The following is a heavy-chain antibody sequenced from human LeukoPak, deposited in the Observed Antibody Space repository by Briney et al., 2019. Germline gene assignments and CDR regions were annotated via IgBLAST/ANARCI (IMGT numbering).Heavy chain of an antibody. V-gene: IGHV5-51*01. D-gene: IGHD2-15*01. CDR3: ARRFCSGGSCYSVRDWFDP. CDR2: IYPGDSDT. J-gene: IGHJ5*02. Sequence: GESLKISCKGSGYSFTSYYIGWVRQMPGKGLEWMGSIYPGDSDTKYSPSFQGQVTISADKSLSTAYLQWSSLKASDTAIYYCARRFCSGGSCYSVRDWFDPWGQGMLVTVSS. CDR1: GYSFTSYY.